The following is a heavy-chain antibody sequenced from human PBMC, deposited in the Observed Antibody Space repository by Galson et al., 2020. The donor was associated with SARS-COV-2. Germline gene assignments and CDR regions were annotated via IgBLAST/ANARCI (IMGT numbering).Heavy chain of an antibody. D-gene: IGHD2-2*01. CDR3: ATGPPYCSSTSCSNWFDP. J-gene: IGHJ5*02. CDR2: FDPEDGET. Sequence: GGFDPEDGETIYAQKFQGRVTMTEDTSTDTAYMELSSLRSEDTAVYYCATGPPYCSSTSCSNWFDPWGQGTLVTVSS. V-gene: IGHV1-24*01.